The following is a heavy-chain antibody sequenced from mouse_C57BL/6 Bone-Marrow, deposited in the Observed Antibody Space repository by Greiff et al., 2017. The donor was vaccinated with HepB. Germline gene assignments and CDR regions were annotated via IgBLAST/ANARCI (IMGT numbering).Heavy chain of an antibody. CDR2: IDPSDSYT. Sequence: QVQLQQPGAELVMPGASVKLSCKASGYTFTSYWMHWVKQRPGQGLEWIGEIDPSDSYTNYNQKFKGKSTLTVDKSSSTAYMQLSSLTSEDSAVYYCARRPHYYGSSYDYWGQGTTLTVSS. D-gene: IGHD1-1*01. CDR1: GYTFTSYW. CDR3: ARRPHYYGSSYDY. V-gene: IGHV1-69*01. J-gene: IGHJ2*01.